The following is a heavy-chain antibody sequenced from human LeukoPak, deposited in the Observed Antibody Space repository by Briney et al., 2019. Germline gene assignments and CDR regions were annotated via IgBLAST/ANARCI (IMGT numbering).Heavy chain of an antibody. J-gene: IGHJ3*01. CDR1: GYTFSSYD. CDR2: INPNSGGT. D-gene: IGHD6-19*01. CDR3: ARDLYSSATDLYSSAWTGAFDV. Sequence: ASVKVSCKASGYTFSSYDINWVRQAPGQGLEWMGWINPNSGGTNYAQKFQGRVTMTRDTSIATAYMELSSLKSDDTAVYFCARDLYSSATDLYSSAWTGAFDVWGQGTMVTVSS. V-gene: IGHV1-2*02.